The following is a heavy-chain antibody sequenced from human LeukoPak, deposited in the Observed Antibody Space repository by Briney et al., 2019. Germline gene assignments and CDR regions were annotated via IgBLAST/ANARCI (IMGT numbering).Heavy chain of an antibody. D-gene: IGHD3-22*01. CDR1: GFTFSSYW. V-gene: IGHV3-7*01. CDR3: ARDNIMIAPNWFDP. J-gene: IGHJ5*02. CDR2: IKQDGSEK. Sequence: GGSLRLSCAASGFTFSSYWMSWVRQAPGKGLEWVANIKQDGSEKYYMDSVKGRFTISRDNAKNSLYLQMNSLRAEDTAVYYCARDNIMIAPNWFDPWGQGTLVTVSS.